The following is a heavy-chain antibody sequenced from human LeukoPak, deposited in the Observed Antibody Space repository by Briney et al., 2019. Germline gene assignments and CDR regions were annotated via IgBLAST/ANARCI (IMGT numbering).Heavy chain of an antibody. CDR1: GDSISSGDYY. CDR2: ISSSGST. CDR3: ARGPYSSSGALDI. J-gene: IGHJ3*02. V-gene: IGHV4-61*02. D-gene: IGHD3-10*01. Sequence: SETLSLTCTVSGDSISSGDYYWSWIRQPAGKGLEWIGRISSSGSTNYNPSLKSRVTISVDTSKNQFSLKLSSVTAADTAVYFCARGPYSSSGALDIWGQGTMVTVSS.